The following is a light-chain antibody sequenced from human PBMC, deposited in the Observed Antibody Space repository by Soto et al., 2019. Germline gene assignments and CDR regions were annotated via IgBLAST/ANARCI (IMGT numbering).Light chain of an antibody. CDR3: QQYSSSPPEFT. CDR2: GAS. J-gene: IGKJ3*01. V-gene: IGKV3-20*01. Sequence: EIVLTQSPGTLSLSPGERATLSCRASQSISSSYLAWYQQRPGQAPRLLIFGASYRATGIPDRFSGSGSGTDFTLTISRLEPEDCAVYYCQQYSSSPPEFTFGPGTKVDSK. CDR1: QSISSSY.